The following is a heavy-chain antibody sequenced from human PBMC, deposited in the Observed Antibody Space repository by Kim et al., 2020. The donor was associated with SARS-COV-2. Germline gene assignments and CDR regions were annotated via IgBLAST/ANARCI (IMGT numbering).Heavy chain of an antibody. D-gene: IGHD6-19*01. J-gene: IGHJ6*02. Sequence: SETLSLTCTVSGGSISSSSYYWGWIRQPPGKGLEWIGSIYYSGSTYYNPSLKSRVTISVDTSKNQFSLKLSSVTAADTAVYYCARQGQWLVRIFPYYYYGMDVWGQGTTVTVSS. CDR1: GGSISSSSYY. CDR3: ARQGQWLVRIFPYYYYGMDV. CDR2: IYYSGST. V-gene: IGHV4-39*01.